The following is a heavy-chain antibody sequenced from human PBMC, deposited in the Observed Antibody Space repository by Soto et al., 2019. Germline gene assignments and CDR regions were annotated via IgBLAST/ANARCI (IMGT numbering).Heavy chain of an antibody. CDR1: GFTFSSFG. D-gene: IGHD4-17*01. CDR2: ISDDGSSK. J-gene: IGHJ4*02. Sequence: HVLLVESGGGVVQPGRSLRISCAVSGFTFSSFGMHWVRQAPGKGLEWVAVISDDGSSKHYADSLKGRFTISRDNSNNTLYLQMDSLGPEDTAVYYCAKDRWGDFGDLNLPGYWGQGTLVTVSS. CDR3: AKDRWGDFGDLNLPGY. V-gene: IGHV3-30*18.